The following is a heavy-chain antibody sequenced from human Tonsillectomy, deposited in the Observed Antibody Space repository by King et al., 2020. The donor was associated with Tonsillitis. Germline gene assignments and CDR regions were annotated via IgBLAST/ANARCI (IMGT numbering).Heavy chain of an antibody. Sequence: VQLVESGGGVVQPGRSLRLSCAASGFTLSSHAMHWVRQAPGKGLEWMAVISYDGSNKYYADSVKGRLTISRDYSKNTLYLQMNSLRAEDTAVYYCARDRVYYSGMDVWGHGTTVTVSS. CDR1: GFTLSSHA. V-gene: IGHV3-30*04. CDR3: ARDRVYYSGMDV. CDR2: ISYDGSNK. D-gene: IGHD3-10*01. J-gene: IGHJ6*02.